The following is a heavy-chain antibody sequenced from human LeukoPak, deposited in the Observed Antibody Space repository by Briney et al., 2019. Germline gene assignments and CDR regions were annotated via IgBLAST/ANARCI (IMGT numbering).Heavy chain of an antibody. CDR3: ARDHVDIVATDAFDI. V-gene: IGHV1-18*01. J-gene: IGHJ3*02. D-gene: IGHD5-12*01. Sequence: ASVKVSCKASGYTFTSYGISWVRQAPGQGLEWMGWISAYNGNTNYAQKLQGRVTMTTDTSTSTAYMELRSLRSDDTAVYYCARDHVDIVATDAFDIWGQGTMVTVSS. CDR1: GYTFTSYG. CDR2: ISAYNGNT.